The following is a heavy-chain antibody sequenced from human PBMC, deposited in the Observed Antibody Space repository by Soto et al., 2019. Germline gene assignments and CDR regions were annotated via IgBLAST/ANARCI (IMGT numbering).Heavy chain of an antibody. V-gene: IGHV4-31*02. D-gene: IGHD5-12*01. CDR1: GDTISSNVYY. CDR3: ARVAVARPTDV. Sequence: QVQLHQSGPGLVKPSQTLSLTCSVSGDTISSNVYYWSWIRQFPGKGLEWLRYVYYSGSTYYSLAQQRRRTISIHTSRNQYPLTLRSMSASDLAVYYWARVAVARPTDVWGQGTTAIVS. J-gene: IGHJ6*02. CDR2: VYYSGST.